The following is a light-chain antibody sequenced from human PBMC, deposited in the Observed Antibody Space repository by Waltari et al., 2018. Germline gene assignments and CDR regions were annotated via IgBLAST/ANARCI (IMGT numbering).Light chain of an antibody. CDR2: KNY. V-gene: IGLV1-47*01. Sequence: QSVLTQPPSASGTPGQRVTISCSGSSSKIESSYVFWYQQLPGTGPKLLIYKNYQRPSGVPDRISGSKSGTSASLAISGLRSEDEADYYCAAWDDSLKNWVFGGGTKLTVL. J-gene: IGLJ3*02. CDR3: AAWDDSLKNWV. CDR1: SSKIESSY.